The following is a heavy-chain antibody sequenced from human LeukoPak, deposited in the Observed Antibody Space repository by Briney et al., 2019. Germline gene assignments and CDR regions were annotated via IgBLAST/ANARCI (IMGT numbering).Heavy chain of an antibody. CDR1: GFTFSSYA. CDR2: ISGSGGST. Sequence: SGGSLRLSCAASGFTFSSYAMSWVRQAPGKGLEWVSAISGSGGSTYYADSVKGRFTISRDNSKNTLYLQMNSLRAEDTAVYYCAKTTYYYDSSGYYSFDYWGQGTLVTVSS. D-gene: IGHD3-22*01. J-gene: IGHJ4*02. V-gene: IGHV3-23*01. CDR3: AKTTYYYDSSGYYSFDY.